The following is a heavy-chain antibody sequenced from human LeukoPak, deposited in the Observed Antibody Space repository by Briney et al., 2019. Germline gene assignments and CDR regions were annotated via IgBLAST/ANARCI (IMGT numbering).Heavy chain of an antibody. CDR1: GFSFTSYG. J-gene: IGHJ4*02. Sequence: GGSLRLSGAASGFSFTSYGMHWVRQAPGKGLEWVAVIWYDGTNKYYADSVKGRFTISRDTSNNMLYLQMNSLRAEDTAVYYCARVSESGNSDYWGQGTLVTVSS. CDR3: ARVSESGNSDY. D-gene: IGHD4-23*01. V-gene: IGHV3-33*01. CDR2: IWYDGTNK.